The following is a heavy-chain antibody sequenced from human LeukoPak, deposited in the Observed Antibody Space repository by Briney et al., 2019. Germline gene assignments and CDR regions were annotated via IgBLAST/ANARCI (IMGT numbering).Heavy chain of an antibody. J-gene: IGHJ4*02. Sequence: PSETLSLTCTVSGGPISSSSCYWGWIRQPPGKGLEWIGSIYYSGSTYYNPSLKSRVTISVDTSKNQFSLKLSSVTAADTAVYYCASVDTAMVPDYWGQGTLVTVSS. CDR2: IYYSGST. V-gene: IGHV4-39*01. CDR3: ASVDTAMVPDY. CDR1: GGPISSSSCY. D-gene: IGHD5-18*01.